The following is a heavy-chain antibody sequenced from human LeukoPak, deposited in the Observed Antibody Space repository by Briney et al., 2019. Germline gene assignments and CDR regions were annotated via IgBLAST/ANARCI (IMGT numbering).Heavy chain of an antibody. CDR3: ARQKKGLQRVDTGFDS. D-gene: IGHD2-15*01. CDR2: VYYTGST. CDR1: GGSVNNYY. Sequence: PSETLSLTCTVSGGSVNNYYWFWIRQFPGKGLEYIGYVYYTGSTDYNPSLESRVTISVDTSKNQISLKLRSVTAADTATYYCARQKKGLQRVDTGFDSWGQGTLVIVSS. V-gene: IGHV4-59*02. J-gene: IGHJ4*02.